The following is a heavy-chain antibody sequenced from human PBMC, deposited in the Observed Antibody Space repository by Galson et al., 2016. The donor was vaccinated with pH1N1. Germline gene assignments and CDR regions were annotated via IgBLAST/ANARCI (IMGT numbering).Heavy chain of an antibody. J-gene: IGHJ6*03. D-gene: IGHD4-23*01. CDR1: GYSFTSYW. CDR3: ARHETTVVTPENYYQYMDV. Sequence: QSGAEVTKPGESLKISCKGSGYSFTSYWIGWVRQMPGKGLEWMGIIHPGDSDTRYSPSFQGQVTISADKSISTAYLQWSSLKASDTAMYYCARHETTVVTPENYYQYMDVWGKGTTVTVSS. V-gene: IGHV5-51*01. CDR2: IHPGDSDT.